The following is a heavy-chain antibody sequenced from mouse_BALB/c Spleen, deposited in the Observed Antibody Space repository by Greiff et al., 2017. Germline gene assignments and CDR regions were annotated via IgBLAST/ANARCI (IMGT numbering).Heavy chain of an antibody. V-gene: IGHV1-80*01. D-gene: IGHD1-1*01. CDR2: IYPGDGDT. CDR3: ARWIYYYGSRDPWCAY. CDR1: GYAFSSYW. Sequence: QVQLQQSGAELVRPGSSVKISCKASGYAFSSYWMNWVKQRPGQGLEWIGQIYPGDGDTNYNGKFKGKATLTADKSSSTAYMQLSSLTSEDSAVYFCARWIYYYGSRDPWCAYWGQGTLVTVSA. J-gene: IGHJ3*01.